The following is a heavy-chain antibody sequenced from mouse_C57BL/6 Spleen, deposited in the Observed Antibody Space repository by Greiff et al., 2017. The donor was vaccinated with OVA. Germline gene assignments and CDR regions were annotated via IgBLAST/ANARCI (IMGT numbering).Heavy chain of an antibody. CDR3: ARQLYRIYTSHAMYY. V-gene: IGHV5-6*01. J-gene: IGHJ4*01. Sequence: EVQGVESGGDLVKPGGSLKLSCAASGFTFSSYGMSWVRQTPDKRLEWVATISSGGSYTYYPDSVKGRFTISRDNAKKTLYPQMRSLKSEDTAMYYCARQLYRIYTSHAMYYWGQRTSHTVSS. CDR1: GFTFSSYG. CDR2: ISSGGSYT. D-gene: IGHD2-5*01.